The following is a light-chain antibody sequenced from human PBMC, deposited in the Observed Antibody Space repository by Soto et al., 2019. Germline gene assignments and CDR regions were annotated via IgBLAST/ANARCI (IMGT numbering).Light chain of an antibody. V-gene: IGKV1-39*01. Sequence: IPLTQSPSSLSASVGDRVTVTCRVCQIINIYLNWYQQKPGKAPTLLIYAASSLQSGVPSRFSGGGSRTDFTLTISSLQPEDFDTYYCQQSYSSPYTFGHGTKLEI. CDR2: AAS. J-gene: IGKJ2*01. CDR1: QIINIY. CDR3: QQSYSSPYT.